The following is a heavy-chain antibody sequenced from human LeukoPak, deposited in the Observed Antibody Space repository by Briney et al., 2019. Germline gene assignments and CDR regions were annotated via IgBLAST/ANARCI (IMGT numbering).Heavy chain of an antibody. CDR1: GGSFNGYY. CDR3: ARTHFIISNYFDY. J-gene: IGHJ4*02. V-gene: IGHV4-34*01. CDR2: INPSGRT. D-gene: IGHD3-3*02. Sequence: PSETLSLTCTVYGGSFNGYYWGWIRQPPGKGLEWIGEINPSGRTNYNPSLKSRVTISVDPSKNQFSLKLSSVTAADTAVYYCARTHFIISNYFDYWGQGTLVTVSS.